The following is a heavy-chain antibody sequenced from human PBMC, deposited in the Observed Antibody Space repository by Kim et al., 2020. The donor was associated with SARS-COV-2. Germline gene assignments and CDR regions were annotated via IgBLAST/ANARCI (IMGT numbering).Heavy chain of an antibody. J-gene: IGHJ4*02. D-gene: IGHD3-10*01. CDR2: IFHDGKT. CDR3: VRGGGLYDS. V-gene: IGHV4-59*12. CDR1: SASISSAF. Sequence: SETLSLTCTVSSASISSAFWSWIRQPPGKSLEWIGYIFHDGKTNYNPSLQSRVTVSVDTSNNQFSLNLSSVTAADTAVYYCVRGGGLYDSWGQGTLVTVS.